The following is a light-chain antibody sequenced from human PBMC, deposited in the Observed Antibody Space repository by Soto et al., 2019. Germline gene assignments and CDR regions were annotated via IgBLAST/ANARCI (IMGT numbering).Light chain of an antibody. Sequence: EMVLTQSPATLSLSPGERATLSCSASQSVSSYLAWYQQKPGQAPSLLIHDASNRATGIPARLSGSGSGTGFTLTISSLDPEDFPVYYCQQRSNLLTFGGGTKVDIK. V-gene: IGKV3-11*01. CDR2: DAS. CDR1: QSVSSY. CDR3: QQRSNLLT. J-gene: IGKJ4*01.